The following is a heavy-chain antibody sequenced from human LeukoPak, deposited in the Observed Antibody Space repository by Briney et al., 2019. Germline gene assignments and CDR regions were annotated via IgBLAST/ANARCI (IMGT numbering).Heavy chain of an antibody. J-gene: IGHJ4*02. D-gene: IGHD3/OR15-3a*01. CDR2: ISYDGSNK. V-gene: IGHV3-30*04. CDR1: GFAFSSYA. CDR3: ARDSGFSGTQRGEY. Sequence: PGGSLRLSCAASGFAFSSYAIHWVRQPPGKGLEWVAVISYDGSNKYYADSVKGRFTISRDNSKNTLYLQMNSLRAEDTAVYYCARDSGFSGTQRGEYWGQGTLVTVSS.